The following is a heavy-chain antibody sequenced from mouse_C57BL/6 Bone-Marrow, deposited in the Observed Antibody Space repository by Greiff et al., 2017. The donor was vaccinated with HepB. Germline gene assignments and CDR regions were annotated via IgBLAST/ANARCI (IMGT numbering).Heavy chain of an antibody. D-gene: IGHD1-1*01. V-gene: IGHV2-2*01. CDR3: ARKNYYYGSRGAMDY. J-gene: IGHJ4*01. CDR2: IWSGGST. Sequence: QVQLKESGPGLVQPSQSLSITCTVSGFSLTSYGVHWVRQSPGKGLEWLGVIWSGGSTDYNAAFISRLSISKDNSKSQVFFKMNSLQAADTAIYYCARKNYYYGSRGAMDYWGQGTSVTVSS. CDR1: GFSLTSYG.